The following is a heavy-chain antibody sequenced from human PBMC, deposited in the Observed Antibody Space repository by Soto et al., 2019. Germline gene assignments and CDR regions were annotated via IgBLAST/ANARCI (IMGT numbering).Heavy chain of an antibody. CDR2: VHNSGST. Sequence: QVQLQESGPGLVKPSETLSLSCTVSGDPISRYHWSWIRQTPGKGLEWSGYVHNSGSTRYNPSLTSRVTISIDTSRKQFSLRLRSVTAADTAVYYCTGDRNNRVWYKYWGQGTLVTVSS. CDR1: GDPISRYH. D-gene: IGHD6-19*01. J-gene: IGHJ4*02. V-gene: IGHV4-59*01. CDR3: TGDRNNRVWYKY.